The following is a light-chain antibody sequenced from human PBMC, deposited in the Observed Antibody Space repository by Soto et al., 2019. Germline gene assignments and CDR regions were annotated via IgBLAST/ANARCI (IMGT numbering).Light chain of an antibody. J-gene: IGKJ4*01. CDR3: XXXXXWPPLT. Sequence: EIVLTQSPATLSLSPGERATLSCRASQSINIYLAWYQQKPGQAPRLLIYDASNRATGVPARFSGSGSGTDFTLTISSLXPXXXXXXXXXXXXXWPPLTFGGGTKVEFK. V-gene: IGKV3-11*01. CDR2: DAS. CDR1: QSINIY.